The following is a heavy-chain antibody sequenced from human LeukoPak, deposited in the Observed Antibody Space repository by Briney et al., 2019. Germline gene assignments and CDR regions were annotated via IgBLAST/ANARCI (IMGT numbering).Heavy chain of an antibody. CDR3: ARRVTPYYFDY. CDR2: ISYDGSNK. V-gene: IGHV3-30-3*01. Sequence: PGGSLRLSCAASGFTFSSYWMSWVRQAPGKGLEWVAVISYDGSNKYYADSVKGRFTISRDNSKNTLYLQMNSLRAEDTAVYYCARRVTPYYFDYWGQGTLVTVSS. J-gene: IGHJ4*02. D-gene: IGHD2-21*02. CDR1: GFTFSSYW.